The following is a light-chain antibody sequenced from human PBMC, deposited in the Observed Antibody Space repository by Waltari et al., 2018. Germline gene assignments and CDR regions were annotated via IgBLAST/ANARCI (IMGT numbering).Light chain of an antibody. Sequence: SYELTQPPSVSVSPGQTAAITCSGDALPKQYAYWYQQKPGQAPVLLIYKETDRPSGIPERFSGSNSGTTVTLTISGVQAEDEADYYCQSTDRSDRWVFGGGTKLTVL. CDR1: ALPKQY. J-gene: IGLJ3*02. CDR2: KET. CDR3: QSTDRSDRWV. V-gene: IGLV3-25*03.